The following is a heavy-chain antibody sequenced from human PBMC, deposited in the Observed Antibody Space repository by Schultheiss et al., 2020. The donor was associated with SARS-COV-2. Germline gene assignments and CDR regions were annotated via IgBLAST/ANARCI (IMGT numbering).Heavy chain of an antibody. CDR3: ARGHCSGGSCYLSLMYAFDI. D-gene: IGHD2-15*01. J-gene: IGHJ3*02. CDR2: ISSSSSYI. CDR1: GFTFSSYA. V-gene: IGHV3-21*04. Sequence: GGSLRLSCAASGFTFSSYAMSWVRQAPGKGLEWVSSISSSSSYIYYADSVKGRFIISRDNSRNTLYLQTNSLRSEDTAVYYCARGHCSGGSCYLSLMYAFDIWGQGTMVTVSS.